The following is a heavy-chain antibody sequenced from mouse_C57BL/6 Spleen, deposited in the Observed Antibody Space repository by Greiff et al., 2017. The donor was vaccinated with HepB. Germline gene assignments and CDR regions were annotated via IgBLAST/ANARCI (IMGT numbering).Heavy chain of an antibody. V-gene: IGHV1-55*01. CDR3: ALIYYEYDDWYFDV. CDR2: IYPGSGST. Sequence: QVQLQQPGAELVKPGASVKMSCKASGYTFTSYWITWVKQRPGQGLEWIGDIYPGSGSTNYNEKFKSKATLTVDTSSSTAYMQLSSLTSEDSAVYYCALIYYEYDDWYFDVWGTGTTVTVSS. CDR1: GYTFTSYW. D-gene: IGHD2-4*01. J-gene: IGHJ1*03.